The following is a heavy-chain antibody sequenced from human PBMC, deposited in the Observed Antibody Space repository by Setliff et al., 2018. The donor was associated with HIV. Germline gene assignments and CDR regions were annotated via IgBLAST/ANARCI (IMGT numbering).Heavy chain of an antibody. D-gene: IGHD3-10*01. J-gene: IGHJ4*02. CDR3: VREGLWFGESH. CDR2: ISSSGGSL. Sequence: GGSLRLYCAASGFTLSDYEMNWVRQAPGKGLEWVSYISSSGGSLYYGASVKGRFSISRDNAKNSLYLEMNSLRVEDTAIYYCVREGLWFGESHWGQGTLVTVSS. CDR1: GFTLSDYE. V-gene: IGHV3-48*03.